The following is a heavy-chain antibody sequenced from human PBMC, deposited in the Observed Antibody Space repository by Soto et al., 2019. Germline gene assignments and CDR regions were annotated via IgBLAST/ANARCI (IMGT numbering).Heavy chain of an antibody. CDR2: IYYSGST. V-gene: IGHV4-59*01. CDR3: ARVLADSSGLYYYYYGMDV. J-gene: IGHJ6*02. Sequence: SETLSLTCTVSGGSISSYYWSWIRQPPGKGLEWIGYIYYSGSTNYNPSLKSRVTISVDTSKNQFSLKLSSVTAADTAVYYCARVLADSSGLYYYYYGMDVWGQGTTVTSP. D-gene: IGHD6-19*01. CDR1: GGSISSYY.